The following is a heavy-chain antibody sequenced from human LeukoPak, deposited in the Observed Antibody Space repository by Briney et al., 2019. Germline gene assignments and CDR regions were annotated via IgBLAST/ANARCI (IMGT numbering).Heavy chain of an antibody. CDR1: GFTFSSYG. Sequence: GGSLRLSCAASGFTFSSYGMHWVRQAPGKGLEWVAVIWYDGSNKYYADSVKGRFTISRDNSKNTLYLQMNSLRAEDTAVYYCARDLSWFGEFDYWGQGTLVTVSS. D-gene: IGHD3-10*01. V-gene: IGHV3-33*01. CDR3: ARDLSWFGEFDY. J-gene: IGHJ4*02. CDR2: IWYDGSNK.